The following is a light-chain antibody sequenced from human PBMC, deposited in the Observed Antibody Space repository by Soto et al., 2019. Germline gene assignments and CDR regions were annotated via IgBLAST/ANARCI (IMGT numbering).Light chain of an antibody. CDR3: HQRSIWPPA. Sequence: EIVLTQSPVTLSLSPGERATLSCRASQSVSSYLAWYQQKPGQAPRLLIYDASNRATGIPARFSGSGSGTDFTLTISSLEPEDFAVYYCHQRSIWPPAFGQGTKLEIK. V-gene: IGKV3-11*01. CDR1: QSVSSY. CDR2: DAS. J-gene: IGKJ2*01.